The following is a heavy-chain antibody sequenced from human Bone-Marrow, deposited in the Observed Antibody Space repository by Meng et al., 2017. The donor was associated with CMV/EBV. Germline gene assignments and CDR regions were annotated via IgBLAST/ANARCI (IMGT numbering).Heavy chain of an antibody. Sequence: ASVKVSCKASGYTFTSYYMHWVRQAPGQGLEWMGIINPSGGSTSYAQKFQGRVTMTTDTSTSTAYMELRSLSSDDAAVYYCARDHQGRYDVLTGYYTNYYYGMDVWGQGTTVTVSS. CDR1: GYTFTSYY. D-gene: IGHD3-9*01. CDR3: ARDHQGRYDVLTGYYTNYYYGMDV. J-gene: IGHJ6*02. V-gene: IGHV1-46*01. CDR2: INPSGGST.